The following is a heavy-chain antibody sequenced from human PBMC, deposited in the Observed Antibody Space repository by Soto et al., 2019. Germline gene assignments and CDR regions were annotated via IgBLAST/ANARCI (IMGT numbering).Heavy chain of an antibody. Sequence: SETLSLTCAVYDGSFSDYYWSWIRQPPGKGLEWIGEINHRGSTNYNPSLKSRVTISVDTSKNQFSLKLSSVTAADTAVYYCARVSGIYYYGMDVWGQGTTVT. CDR2: INHRGST. CDR1: DGSFSDYY. CDR3: ARVSGIYYYGMDV. D-gene: IGHD3-10*01. J-gene: IGHJ6*02. V-gene: IGHV4-34*01.